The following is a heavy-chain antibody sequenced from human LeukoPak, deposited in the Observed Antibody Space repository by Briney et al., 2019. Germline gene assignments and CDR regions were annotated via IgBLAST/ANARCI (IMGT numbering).Heavy chain of an antibody. CDR2: IYYSGST. D-gene: IGHD5-24*01. CDR3: ARGRDGYSQVLDY. J-gene: IGHJ4*02. V-gene: IGHV4-39*07. Sequence: SETLSLTCTVSGGSISSSSYYWGWLRQPPGKGLEWIGSIYYSGSTYYNPSLKSRVTISVDTSKNQFSLKLSSVTAADTAVYYCARGRDGYSQVLDYWGQGTLVTVSS. CDR1: GGSISSSSYY.